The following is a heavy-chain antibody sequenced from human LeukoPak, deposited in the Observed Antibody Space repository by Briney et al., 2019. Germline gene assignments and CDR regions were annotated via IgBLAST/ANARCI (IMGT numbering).Heavy chain of an antibody. CDR3: AKARTANDYGAGSFYKGFDS. CDR1: GFSAFGLSSYA. CDR2: VSASGFT. J-gene: IGHJ4*02. V-gene: IGHV3-23*01. Sequence: GGSLRLSCVASGFSAFGLSSYAMSWVRQAPGKGLEWVSVVSASGFTSYADSVKGRFTISRDKSKNTVYLDMDTLRAEDTALYYCAKARTANDYGAGSFYKGFDSWGQGTLVTVSS. D-gene: IGHD3-10*01.